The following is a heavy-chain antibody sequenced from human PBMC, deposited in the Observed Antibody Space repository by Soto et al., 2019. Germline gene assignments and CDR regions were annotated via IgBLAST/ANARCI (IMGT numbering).Heavy chain of an antibody. J-gene: IGHJ4*02. CDR2: IHTGGST. Sequence: GGSLRLSCAASGFTVSSNYMSWVRQAPGKGLEWVSLIHTGGSTYYADSVKGRFTISRDNSKNTLYLQMNSLRAEDTAVYYCARHQLDYDFWSGYYPYWGQGTLVTVSS. CDR3: ARHQLDYDFWSGYYPY. CDR1: GFTVSSNY. D-gene: IGHD3-3*01. V-gene: IGHV3-66*04.